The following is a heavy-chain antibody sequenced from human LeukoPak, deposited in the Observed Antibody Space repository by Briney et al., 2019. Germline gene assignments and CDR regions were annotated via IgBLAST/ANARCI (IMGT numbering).Heavy chain of an antibody. V-gene: IGHV1-8*03. J-gene: IGHJ6*03. Sequence: ASVKVSCKASGYTFTSYDINWVRQATGQGLEWMGWMNPNSGNTGYAQKFQGRVTITRNTSISTAYMELSSLRSEDTAVYYCARVAGAIAAAGRAYYYMDVWGKGTTVTVSS. CDR3: ARVAGAIAAAGRAYYYMDV. CDR2: MNPNSGNT. CDR1: GYTFTSYD. D-gene: IGHD6-13*01.